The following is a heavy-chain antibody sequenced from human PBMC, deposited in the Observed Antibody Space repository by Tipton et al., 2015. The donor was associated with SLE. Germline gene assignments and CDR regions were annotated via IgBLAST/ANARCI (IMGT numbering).Heavy chain of an antibody. CDR1: GGSISSYY. CDR3: ARHFGSSDYFDY. J-gene: IGHJ4*02. V-gene: IGHV4-59*08. D-gene: IGHD6-6*01. Sequence: LRLSCTVSGGSISSYYWGWIRQPPGKGLEWIGYIYYSGSTNYNPPLKSRVTISVDTSKNQFSLKLSSVTAADTAVYYCARHFGSSDYFDYWGQGTLVTVSS. CDR2: IYYSGST.